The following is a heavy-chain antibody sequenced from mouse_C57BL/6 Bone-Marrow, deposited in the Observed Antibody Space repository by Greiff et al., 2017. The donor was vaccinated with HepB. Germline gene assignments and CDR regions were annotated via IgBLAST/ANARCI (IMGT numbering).Heavy chain of an antibody. CDR1: GFTFTDYY. J-gene: IGHJ1*03. CDR3: ERYPLTGREGWYFDV. D-gene: IGHD4-1*01. CDR2: IRNKANGYTT. V-gene: IGHV7-3*01. Sequence: DVQLVESGGGLVQPGGSLSLSCAASGFTFTDYYMSWVRQPPGKALEWLGFIRNKANGYTTEYSASVKGRFTISRDNSQSILYLQMNALRAEDSATYYCERYPLTGREGWYFDVWGTGTTVTVSS.